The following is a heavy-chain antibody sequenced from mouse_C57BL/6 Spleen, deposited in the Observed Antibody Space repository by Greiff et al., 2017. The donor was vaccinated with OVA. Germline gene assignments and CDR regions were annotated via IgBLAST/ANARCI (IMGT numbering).Heavy chain of an antibody. Sequence: DVKLVESGGGLVQPGGSLKLSCAASGFTFSDYYMYWVRQTPEKRLEWVAYISNGGGSTYYPDTVKGRFTRCRDNAKNTLYLQMSRLKSEYTAMYYCARQSGYGYSYYYAMDYWGQGTSVTVSS. D-gene: IGHD2-2*01. V-gene: IGHV5-12*01. CDR3: ARQSGYGYSYYYAMDY. CDR2: ISNGGGST. CDR1: GFTFSDYY. J-gene: IGHJ4*01.